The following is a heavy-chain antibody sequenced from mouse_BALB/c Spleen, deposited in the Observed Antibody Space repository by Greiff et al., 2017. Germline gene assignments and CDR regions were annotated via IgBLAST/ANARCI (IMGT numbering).Heavy chain of an antibody. Sequence: VMLVESGPGLVAPSQSLSITCTVSGFSLTDYGVSWIRQPPGKGLEWLGVIWGGGSTYYNSALKSRLSISKDNSKSQVFLKMNSLQTDDTAMYYCAKHDYGSSYGYFDVWGAGTTVTVSS. CDR2: IWGGGST. J-gene: IGHJ1*01. CDR1: GFSLTDYG. CDR3: AKHDYGSSYGYFDV. V-gene: IGHV2-6-5*01. D-gene: IGHD1-1*01.